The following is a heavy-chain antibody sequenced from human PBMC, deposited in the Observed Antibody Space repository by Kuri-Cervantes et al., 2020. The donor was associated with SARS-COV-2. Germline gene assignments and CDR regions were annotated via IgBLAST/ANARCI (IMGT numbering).Heavy chain of an antibody. Sequence: SETLSLTCAVYGGSFSGYYWSWIRQPPGKGLEWIGEINHSGSTNYNPSLKSRVTISVDTSKNQFSLKLSCVTAADTAVYYCARLSTVTDNYGMDVWGQGTTVTVSS. CDR2: INHSGST. J-gene: IGHJ6*02. CDR1: GGSFSGYY. D-gene: IGHD4-17*01. CDR3: ARLSTVTDNYGMDV. V-gene: IGHV4-34*01.